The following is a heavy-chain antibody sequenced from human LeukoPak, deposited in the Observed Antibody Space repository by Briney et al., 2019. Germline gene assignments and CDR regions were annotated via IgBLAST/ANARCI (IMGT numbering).Heavy chain of an antibody. Sequence: GGSLRLSCAASGFTFTSYWMHWVRQAPGKGLVWVSRINSDGSSTTYADSVKGRFTISSDNAKNTLYLRMNSLRAEDTAVYYCARESNNRGAFDIWRQPTMVSVSP. CDR3: ARESNNRGAFDI. D-gene: IGHD1-14*01. J-gene: IGHJ3*02. V-gene: IGHV3-74*01. CDR1: GFTFTSYW. CDR2: INSDGSST.